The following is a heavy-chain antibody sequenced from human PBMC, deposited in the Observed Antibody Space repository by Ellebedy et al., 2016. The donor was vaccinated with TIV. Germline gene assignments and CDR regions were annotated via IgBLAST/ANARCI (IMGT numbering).Heavy chain of an antibody. CDR1: GGSISSSNYY. J-gene: IGHJ4*02. Sequence: SETLSLTCTVSGGSISSSNYYRDWIRQPPGKGLQCIGYIYYTGRTTYNPSLKGRLTISVDTSKNQFSLNLSSVTAADTAVYFCARDNYGEGDFDSWGQGTLVIVSS. D-gene: IGHD4-11*01. CDR2: IYYTGRT. CDR3: ARDNYGEGDFDS. V-gene: IGHV4-61*05.